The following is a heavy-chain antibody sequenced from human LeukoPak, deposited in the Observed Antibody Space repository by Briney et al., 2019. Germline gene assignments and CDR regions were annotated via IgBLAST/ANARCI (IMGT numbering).Heavy chain of an antibody. D-gene: IGHD5-12*01. J-gene: IGHJ3*02. Sequence: ASVKVSCKASGYTFTAYGISWVGQAPGQGLEGMGWINAYIGNTNYAQKLQGRVTMTTDTSTSIAYMELRSLRTGDTAVYYCARGGLSGYDYGDDAFDIWGQGTMVTVSS. CDR3: ARGGLSGYDYGDDAFDI. CDR2: INAYIGNT. V-gene: IGHV1-18*01. CDR1: GYTFTAYG.